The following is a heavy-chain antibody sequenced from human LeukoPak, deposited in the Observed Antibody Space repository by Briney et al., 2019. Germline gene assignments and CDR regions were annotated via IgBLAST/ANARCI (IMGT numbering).Heavy chain of an antibody. J-gene: IGHJ4*02. CDR1: GFTFSDYT. D-gene: IGHD6-13*01. Sequence: GGSLRLSCAASGFTFSDYTMHWVRQAPGKGLEWVAVISYDGSQKYYADSVTGRFTISRDNSKNTVFLQMNSLRGEDTAVFFCARANSSSWHYFDDWGQGTLVSVSS. CDR2: ISYDGSQK. CDR3: ARANSSSWHYFDD. V-gene: IGHV3-30*04.